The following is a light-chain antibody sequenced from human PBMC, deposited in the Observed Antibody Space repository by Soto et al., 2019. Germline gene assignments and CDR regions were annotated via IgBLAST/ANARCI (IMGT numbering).Light chain of an antibody. J-gene: IGKJ2*01. V-gene: IGKV3-20*01. CDR1: QIISSSY. CDR3: QQYDSSPYT. Sequence: EIVLTQSPGTLSLSPGERATLSCRASQIISSSYLAWYQQKPGQAPRLLIYGASTRATGIPDRFSGSGSGTDFTLTISRLEPEDFAVYYCQQYDSSPYTFGQGTKLEIK. CDR2: GAS.